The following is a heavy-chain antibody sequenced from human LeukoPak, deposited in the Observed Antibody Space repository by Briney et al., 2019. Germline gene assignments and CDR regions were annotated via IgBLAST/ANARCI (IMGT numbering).Heavy chain of an antibody. Sequence: GGSLRLSCAASGFAFSTYSMNWVRQAPGKGLEWVSSMSTSSSSTFYADSVKGRFTISRDNAQNSLFLQMNSLRVEDTAVYYCARGSGSGSYSWNSQYWGQGALVIVSS. J-gene: IGHJ1*01. CDR1: GFAFSTYS. D-gene: IGHD3-10*01. CDR2: MSTSSSST. CDR3: ARGSGSGSYSWNSQY. V-gene: IGHV3-21*01.